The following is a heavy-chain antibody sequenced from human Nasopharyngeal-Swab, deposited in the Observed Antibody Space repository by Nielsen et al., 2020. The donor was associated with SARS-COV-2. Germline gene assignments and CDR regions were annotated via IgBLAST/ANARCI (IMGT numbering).Heavy chain of an antibody. Sequence: WVRQAPGQRLEWMGWINAGNGNTKYSQKFQGRVTITRDTSAGTAYMELSSLRSEDTAVYYCAGVRLGGRYCSSTSCYGWGFDPWGQGTLVTVSS. D-gene: IGHD2-2*01. V-gene: IGHV1-3*01. J-gene: IGHJ5*02. CDR3: AGVRLGGRYCSSTSCYGWGFDP. CDR2: INAGNGNT.